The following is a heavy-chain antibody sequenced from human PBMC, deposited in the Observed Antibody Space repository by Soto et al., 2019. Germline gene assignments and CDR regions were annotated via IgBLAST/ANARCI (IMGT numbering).Heavy chain of an antibody. CDR2: IKSKTDGGTT. V-gene: IGHV3-15*07. J-gene: IGHJ6*02. D-gene: IGHD3-3*01. Sequence: PGGSLRLSCAASGFTFSNAWMNWVRQAPGKGLEWVGRIKSKTDGGTTDYAAPVKGRFTISRDDSKNTLYLQMNSLKTEDTAVYYCTTVVLEWLLYGPDDYYYGMDVWGQGTTVTVSS. CDR3: TTVVLEWLLYGPDDYYYGMDV. CDR1: GFTFSNAW.